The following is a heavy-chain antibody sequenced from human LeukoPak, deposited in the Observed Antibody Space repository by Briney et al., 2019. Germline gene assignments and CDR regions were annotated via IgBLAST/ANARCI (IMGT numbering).Heavy chain of an antibody. CDR1: GFTFNNYA. CDR3: AKWGDYDILTGYYDSDY. V-gene: IGHV3-23*01. CDR2: ITGSGGTT. D-gene: IGHD3-9*01. Sequence: PGASLRLSCAASGFTFNNYAMSWVRQAPGKGLEWVSAITGSGGTTFYADSVKGRFTISRENSKNTLCLQMNSLRAEDTAVYYCAKWGDYDILTGYYDSDYWGQGTPVTVSS. J-gene: IGHJ4*02.